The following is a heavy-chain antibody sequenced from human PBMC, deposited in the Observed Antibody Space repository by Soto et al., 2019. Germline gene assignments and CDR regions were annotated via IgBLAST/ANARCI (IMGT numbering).Heavy chain of an antibody. CDR3: ARAVAVAADFDY. D-gene: IGHD6-19*01. J-gene: IGHJ4*02. Sequence: QVQLVQSGAEEKKPGASVKVSCKASGYTFTSYAMHWVRQAPGQRLEWMGWINAGNGNTKYSQKFQGRVTITRDTSASTANMELSSLRSEDTAVYYCARAVAVAADFDYWGQGTLVTVSS. CDR1: GYTFTSYA. V-gene: IGHV1-3*05. CDR2: INAGNGNT.